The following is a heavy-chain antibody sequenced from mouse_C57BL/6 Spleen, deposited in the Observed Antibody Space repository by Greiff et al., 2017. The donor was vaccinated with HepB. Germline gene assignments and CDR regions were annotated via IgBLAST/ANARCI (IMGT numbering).Heavy chain of an antibody. Sequence: QVHVKQSGAELARPGASVKLSCKASGYTFTSYGISWVKQRTGQGLEWIGEIYPRSGNTYYNEKFKGKATLTADKSSSTAYMELRSLTSEDSAVYFCASSYYYGSSYEDYWGQGTTLTVSS. V-gene: IGHV1-81*01. CDR1: GYTFTSYG. J-gene: IGHJ2*01. D-gene: IGHD1-1*01. CDR2: IYPRSGNT. CDR3: ASSYYYGSSYEDY.